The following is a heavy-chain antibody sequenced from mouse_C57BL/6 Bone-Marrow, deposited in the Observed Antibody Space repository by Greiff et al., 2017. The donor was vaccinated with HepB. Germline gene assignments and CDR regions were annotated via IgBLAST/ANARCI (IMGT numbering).Heavy chain of an antibody. CDR2: IDPSDSYT. CDR1: GYTFTSYW. J-gene: IGHJ2*01. Sequence: QVQLQQPGAELVMPGASVKLSCKASGYTFTSYWMHWVKQRPGQGLEWIGEIDPSDSYTNYNQKFKGKSTLTVDKSSSTAYMQLSSLTSEDSAVYDCARGRIYYGSSMDDWGQGTTLTVSS. D-gene: IGHD1-1*01. CDR3: ARGRIYYGSSMDD. V-gene: IGHV1-69*01.